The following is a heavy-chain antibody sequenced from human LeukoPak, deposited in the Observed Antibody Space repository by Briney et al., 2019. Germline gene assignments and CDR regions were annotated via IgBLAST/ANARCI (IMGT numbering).Heavy chain of an antibody. CDR3: ARDWEDWSGPLYYFDY. J-gene: IGHJ4*02. CDR1: GYTFTSYG. V-gene: IGHV1-18*01. Sequence: ASVKVSCKASGYTFTSYGISWVRQAPGQGLEWMGWISAYNGNTNYAQKLQGRVTMTTDTSTSTAYMELRGLRSDDTAVYYCARDWEDWSGPLYYFDYWGQGTLVTVSS. D-gene: IGHD3-3*01. CDR2: ISAYNGNT.